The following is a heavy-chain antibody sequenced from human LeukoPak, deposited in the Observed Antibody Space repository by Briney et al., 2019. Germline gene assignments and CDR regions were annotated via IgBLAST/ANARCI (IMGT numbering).Heavy chain of an antibody. CDR3: ARESIAARDSDY. V-gene: IGHV4-30-4*01. D-gene: IGHD6-6*01. CDR2: IYYSAST. J-gene: IGHJ4*02. CDR1: GGSISSGDYY. Sequence: SQTLSLTCTVSGGSISSGDYYWSWIRQPPGKGLEWIGYIYYSASTYYNPSLKSRVTISVDTSKNQFSLKLSSVTAADTAVYYCARESIAARDSDYWGQGTLVTVSS.